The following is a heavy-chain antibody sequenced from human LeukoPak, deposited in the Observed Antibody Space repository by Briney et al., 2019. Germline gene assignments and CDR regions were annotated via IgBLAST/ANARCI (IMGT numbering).Heavy chain of an antibody. Sequence: GGSLRLSCAASGFTFSNYWMTWVRQGPGEGLEWLANINLDGSETHFVDSVKGRFTISRDNATNSLSLQMSGLRVEDTAVYYFARGYSDWLRWGQGTQVTVSS. CDR1: GFTFSNYW. D-gene: IGHD4-11*01. V-gene: IGHV3-7*01. CDR2: INLDGSET. CDR3: ARGYSDWLR. J-gene: IGHJ4*02.